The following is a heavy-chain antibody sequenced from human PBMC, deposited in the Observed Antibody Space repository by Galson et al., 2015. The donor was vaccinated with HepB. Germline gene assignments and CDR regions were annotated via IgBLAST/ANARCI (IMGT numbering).Heavy chain of an antibody. CDR1: AYIFSGYY. CDR3: ASPPVVEGQILNC. V-gene: IGHV1-2*06. CDR2: INPQSGAT. Sequence: VKVSCKASAYIFSGYYIHWVRQAPGQGLEWMGRINPQSGATNSVQKFQGRVSLTRDASINTAYMELSRLGSDDTAVYFCASPPVVEGQILNCWGQGTLVTVSS. D-gene: IGHD2-21*01. J-gene: IGHJ4*02.